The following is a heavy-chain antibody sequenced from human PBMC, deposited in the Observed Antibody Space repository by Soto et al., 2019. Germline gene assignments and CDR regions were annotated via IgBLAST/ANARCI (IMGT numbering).Heavy chain of an antibody. CDR2: IWYDGNNK. D-gene: IGHD6-6*01. CDR3: AKDMYSSTSWPVN. V-gene: IGHV3-30*02. CDR1: GFTFSSYG. Sequence: GGSLRLSCAASGFTFSSYGMNWVRQAPGKGPEWVALIWYDGNNKYYADSVKGRFTISRDNAKNSLYLQMNSLRVEDTALYYCAKDMYSSTSWPVNWGQGTLVTVSS. J-gene: IGHJ4*02.